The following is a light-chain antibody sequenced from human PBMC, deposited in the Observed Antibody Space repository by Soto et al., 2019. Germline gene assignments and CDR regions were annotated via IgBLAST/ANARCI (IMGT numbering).Light chain of an antibody. J-gene: IGLJ1*01. V-gene: IGLV2-14*01. CDR1: SSDVGGYNY. CDR2: DVS. CDR3: SSYTSSSTLLYV. Sequence: QSALTQPASVSGSPGQSITISCTGTSSDVGGYNYVSWYQQHPGKAPKLMIYDVSNRPSGVSNRFSGSKSGNTSSLTISGLLADDQAYYYCSSYTSSSTLLYVFGTGTKVTVL.